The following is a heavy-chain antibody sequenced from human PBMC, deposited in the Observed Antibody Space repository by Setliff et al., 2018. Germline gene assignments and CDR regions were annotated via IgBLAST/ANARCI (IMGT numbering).Heavy chain of an antibody. CDR1: GYSISSGYY. J-gene: IGHJ4*02. CDR3: ARHVVTMVRAHFDY. V-gene: IGHV4-38-2*01. D-gene: IGHD3-10*01. Sequence: SETLSLTCAVSGYSISSGYYWGWIRQPPGKGLEWIGSIYHSGSTYYNPSLKSRVTISVDTSKNQFSLKLNSVTAADTAVYYCARHVVTMVRAHFDYGGQGTLVTVSS. CDR2: IYHSGST.